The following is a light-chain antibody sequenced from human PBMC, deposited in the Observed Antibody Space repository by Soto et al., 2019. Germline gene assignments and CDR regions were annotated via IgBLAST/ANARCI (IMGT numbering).Light chain of an antibody. J-gene: IGKJ1*01. CDR3: QHSNSYSEA. Sequence: DIQMTQSPSTLSGSVGDRVTITCRASQTISSWLAWYQQKPGKAPKLLIYKASTLKSGGPSRFSGSGSGTECTLTISSLQPHDFATYYCQHSNSYSEAFGQGTKVALK. CDR1: QTISSW. CDR2: KAS. V-gene: IGKV1-5*03.